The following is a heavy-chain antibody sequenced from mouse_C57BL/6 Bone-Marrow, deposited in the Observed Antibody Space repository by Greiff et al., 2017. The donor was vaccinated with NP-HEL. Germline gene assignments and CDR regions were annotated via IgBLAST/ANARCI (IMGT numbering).Heavy chain of an antibody. V-gene: IGHV7-1*01. CDR3: ARDLSGGYAMDY. CDR2: SRNKANDYTT. J-gene: IGHJ4*01. D-gene: IGHD3-1*01. CDR1: GFTFSDFY. Sequence: EVKLMESGGGLVQSGRSLRLSCATSGFTFSDFYMEWVRQAPGKGLEWIAASRNKANDYTTEYSASVKGRFIVSRDTSQSILYLQMNALRAEDTAIYYCARDLSGGYAMDYWGQGTSVTVSS.